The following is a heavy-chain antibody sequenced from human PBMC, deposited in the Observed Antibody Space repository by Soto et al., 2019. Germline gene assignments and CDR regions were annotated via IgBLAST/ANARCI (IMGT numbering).Heavy chain of an antibody. J-gene: IGHJ4*02. D-gene: IGHD3-10*01. CDR1: GCTFSRYA. CDR2: IIPICGTA. V-gene: IGHV1-69*06. CDR3: ASETEITIE. Sequence: SAVKVSCKASGCTFSRYAISWVRQAAGQGLEGMGGIIPICGTANYAQKFQGRVTNTADRSTRTAYMQLSSLRYEDTAVYYCASETEITIEWGQGTLVTVSS.